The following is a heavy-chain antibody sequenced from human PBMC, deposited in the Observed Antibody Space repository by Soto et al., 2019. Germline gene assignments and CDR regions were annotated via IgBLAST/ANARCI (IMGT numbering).Heavy chain of an antibody. V-gene: IGHV1-69*12. D-gene: IGHD2-21*02. J-gene: IGHJ4*02. CDR1: GGTFSSYA. CDR3: ARDGPPYCGGDCYPWY. CDR2: IIPIFGTA. Sequence: QVQLVQSGAEVKKPGSSVKVSCKASGGTFSSYAISWVRQAHGQGLEWMGGIIPIFGTANYAQKFQGRVTITADESTSTAYMELRSLRSEDTAVYYCARDGPPYCGGDCYPWYWGKGTLVTVSS.